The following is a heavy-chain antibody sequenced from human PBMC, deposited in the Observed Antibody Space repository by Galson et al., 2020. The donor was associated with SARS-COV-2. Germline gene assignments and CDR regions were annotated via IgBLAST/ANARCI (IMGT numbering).Heavy chain of an antibody. D-gene: IGHD5-12*01. Sequence: GGSLRLSCATSGFTFRDYTMHWVRQAPGKGLECVSTITANGDATYYTSSVRGRFTISRDNSKNTLSLQVGSLRVDDTAVYYCARGGMATLPRFFYWGQGTLVTVSS. J-gene: IGHJ4*02. CDR3: ARGGMATLPRFFY. CDR1: GFTFRDYT. V-gene: IGHV3-64*01. CDR2: ITANGDAT.